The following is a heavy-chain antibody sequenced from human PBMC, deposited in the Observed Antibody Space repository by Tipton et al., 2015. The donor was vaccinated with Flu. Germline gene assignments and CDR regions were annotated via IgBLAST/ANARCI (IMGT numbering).Heavy chain of an antibody. V-gene: IGHV3-11*01. CDR1: GFTFSDYY. Sequence: SLRLSCAASGFTFSDYYMSWIRQTPGKGLEWVSYISSSGSTIYYADSVKGRFTISRDNAKNSLYLQMNSLRAEDMAVYYCARVRGGGNSVNFDYWGQGTLVTVSS. D-gene: IGHD3-16*01. J-gene: IGHJ4*02. CDR3: ARVRGGGNSVNFDY. CDR2: ISSSGSTI.